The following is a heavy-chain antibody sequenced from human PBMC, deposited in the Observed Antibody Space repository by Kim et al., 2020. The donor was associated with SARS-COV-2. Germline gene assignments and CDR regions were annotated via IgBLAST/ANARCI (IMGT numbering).Heavy chain of an antibody. CDR1: GYTFTSYG. V-gene: IGHV1-18*01. Sequence: ASVKVSCKASGYTFTSYGISWVRQAPGQGLEWMGWISAYNGNTNYAQKLQGRVTMTTDTSTSTAYMELRSLRSDDTAVYYCASSPGIWFGELLAFQHWGQGTLVTVSS. CDR3: ASSPGIWFGELLAFQH. J-gene: IGHJ1*01. D-gene: IGHD3-10*01. CDR2: ISAYNGNT.